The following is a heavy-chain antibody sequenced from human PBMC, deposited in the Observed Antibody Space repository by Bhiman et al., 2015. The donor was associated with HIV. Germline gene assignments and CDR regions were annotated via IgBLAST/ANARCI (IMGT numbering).Heavy chain of an antibody. Sequence: QVQLVESGGGVVQPGRSLRLSCAASGFTLSSYGMHWVRQAPGKGLEWVAVIWYDGSNKYYADSVKGRFTISRDNSKNTLYLEMNSLRAEDTAVYYCAKDLHDSSGLHFFDYWGQGTLVTVSS. V-gene: IGHV3-33*06. J-gene: IGHJ4*02. D-gene: IGHD3-22*01. CDR3: AKDLHDSSGLHFFDY. CDR2: IWYDGSNK. CDR1: GFTLSSYG.